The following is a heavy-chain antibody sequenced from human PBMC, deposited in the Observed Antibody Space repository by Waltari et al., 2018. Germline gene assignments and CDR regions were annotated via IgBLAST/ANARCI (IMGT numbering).Heavy chain of an antibody. Sequence: EVQLVESGGRLVQPGGSLRLSCAASGFTFTRFPMSWVRQTPGKAMQWISGISGGGSDTVIADSVKGRFAVSRDNSKNVVYLQMNNLRAEDSALYYCAKGALLFVAAKHQAFDSWGQGTLVTVSS. CDR3: AKGALLFVAAKHQAFDS. J-gene: IGHJ4*02. CDR2: ISGGGSDT. CDR1: GFTFTRFP. D-gene: IGHD2-21*01. V-gene: IGHV3-23*04.